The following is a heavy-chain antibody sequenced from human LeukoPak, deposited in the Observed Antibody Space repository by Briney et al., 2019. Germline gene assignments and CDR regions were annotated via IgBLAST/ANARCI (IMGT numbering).Heavy chain of an antibody. V-gene: IGHV3-7*01. J-gene: IGHJ4*02. CDR2: IKQDGSEK. Sequence: PGGSLRLSCAASGFTFSNYWMNWVRQAPGKGLEWVANIKQDGSEKYYVDSVKGRFTISRDNAKNSLFLQMNSLRAEDTAVYYCARDTRTFDYWGQGTLVTVSS. CDR3: ARDTRTFDY. CDR1: GFTFSNYW. D-gene: IGHD1-26*01.